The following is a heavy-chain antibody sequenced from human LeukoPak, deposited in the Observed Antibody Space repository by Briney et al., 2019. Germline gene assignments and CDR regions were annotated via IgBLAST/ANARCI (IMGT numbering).Heavy chain of an antibody. D-gene: IGHD3-9*01. J-gene: IGHJ4*02. CDR2: ISGSGGST. Sequence: GGSLRLSCAASGFTFSSYAMSWVRQAPGKGLEWVSAISGSGGSTYYADSVKGRFTISRDNSKNTLYLQMNSLRAEDTAICYCAKGVRFLDWWILDYWGQGSLVTVSS. CDR3: AKGVRFLDWWILDY. V-gene: IGHV3-23*01. CDR1: GFTFSSYA.